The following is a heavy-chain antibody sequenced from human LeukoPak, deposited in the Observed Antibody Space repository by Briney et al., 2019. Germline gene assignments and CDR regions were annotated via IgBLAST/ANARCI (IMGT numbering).Heavy chain of an antibody. V-gene: IGHV4-34*01. CDR1: GGSFSGYC. CDR2: INHSGST. D-gene: IGHD4-17*01. CDR3: ARHEVDYGDYYFDY. J-gene: IGHJ4*02. Sequence: SETLSLTCAVYGGSFSGYCWSWIRQPPGKGLEWIGEINHSGSTNYNPSLKSRVTISVDTSKNQFSLKLSSVTAADTAVYYCARHEVDYGDYYFDYWGQGTLVTVSS.